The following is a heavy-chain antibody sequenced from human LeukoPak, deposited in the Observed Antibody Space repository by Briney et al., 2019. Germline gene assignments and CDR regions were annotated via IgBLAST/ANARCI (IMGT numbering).Heavy chain of an antibody. Sequence: ASVKVSCQGSGYRFYNYGISWVRQVPGQGLEWVAWISAYTGKTDSAQKVQGRVTLTTDTSTSTAYMELRSLTSDDTAVYYCARGGYSSSWPYYYYMDVWGKGTTVTVSS. CDR2: ISAYTGKT. V-gene: IGHV1-18*01. CDR3: ARGGYSSSWPYYYYMDV. CDR1: GYRFYNYG. D-gene: IGHD6-13*01. J-gene: IGHJ6*03.